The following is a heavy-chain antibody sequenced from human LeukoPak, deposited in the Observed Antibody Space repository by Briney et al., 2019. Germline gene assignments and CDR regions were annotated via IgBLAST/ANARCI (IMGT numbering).Heavy chain of an antibody. V-gene: IGHV3-53*01. D-gene: IGHD3-22*01. Sequence: GGSLRLSCAASGFTLSSNYMSWVRQAPGKGLEWVSVIYSGGSTYYADSVKGRFTISRDNSKNTLYLQMNSLRAEDTAVYYCAREKRNYYDSSGYYQYYFDYWGQGTLVTVSS. J-gene: IGHJ4*02. CDR3: AREKRNYYDSSGYYQYYFDY. CDR1: GFTLSSNY. CDR2: IYSGGST.